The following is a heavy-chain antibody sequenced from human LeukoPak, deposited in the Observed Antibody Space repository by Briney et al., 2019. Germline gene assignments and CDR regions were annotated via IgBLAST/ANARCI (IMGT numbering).Heavy chain of an antibody. CDR3: AKGSMGRGPDY. V-gene: IGHV3-23*01. CDR2: LSGSGGST. Sequence: GGSPRLSCAASGFTFSSYAMNWVRQAPGKGLQWVSALSGSGGSTYYADSVKGRFTIFRDNSKNTMYLQMNSLRAEDTAVYYCAKGSMGRGPDYWGQGTLVTVSS. CDR1: GFTFSSYA. D-gene: IGHD3-10*01. J-gene: IGHJ4*02.